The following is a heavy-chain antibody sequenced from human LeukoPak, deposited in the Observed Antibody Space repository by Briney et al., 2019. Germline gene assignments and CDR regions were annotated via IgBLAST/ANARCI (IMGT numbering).Heavy chain of an antibody. D-gene: IGHD3-22*01. CDR1: GGTFSSYT. V-gene: IGHV1-69*04. J-gene: IGHJ4*02. CDR2: IIPMLGIA. Sequence: SVTVSCKASGGTFSSYTISWVRQAPGQGGEWMGRIIPMLGIANYAQKFEGRVTITADHSTSTAYMELSSLISEDTAVYYCARDPPDDYYYSSGYPDYGGQGTLVTVSA. CDR3: ARDPPDDYYYSSGYPDY.